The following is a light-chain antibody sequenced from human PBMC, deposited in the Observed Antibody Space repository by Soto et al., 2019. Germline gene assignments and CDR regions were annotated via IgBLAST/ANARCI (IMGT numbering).Light chain of an antibody. CDR3: QHANSFPRT. V-gene: IGKV1D-12*01. J-gene: IGKJ1*01. CDR1: QAISTW. CDR2: AAS. Sequence: DIQMTQSPSSVSASVGDRVTITCRASQAISTWLAWYQQKPGKAPKLLNYAASNLQTGVPSRFSGSGSGTDFTLTISSLQPEDFATYYCQHANSFPRTFGQGTKVEIK.